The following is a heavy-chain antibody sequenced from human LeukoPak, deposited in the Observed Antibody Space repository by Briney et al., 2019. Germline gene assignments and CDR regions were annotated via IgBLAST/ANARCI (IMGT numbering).Heavy chain of an antibody. J-gene: IGHJ4*02. CDR2: IYGSGNT. CDR1: GGSISGWY. Sequence: KTSETLSLICTVSGGSISGWYWSWIRQSPGKGLEWIGYIYGSGNTNYNPSLKSRVTMSIDTSKNQFSLKLSSVTAADTAVYYCASLTLGYCNSTSCYTFDYWGQGTLVTVSS. D-gene: IGHD2-2*01. CDR3: ASLTLGYCNSTSCYTFDY. V-gene: IGHV4-59*12.